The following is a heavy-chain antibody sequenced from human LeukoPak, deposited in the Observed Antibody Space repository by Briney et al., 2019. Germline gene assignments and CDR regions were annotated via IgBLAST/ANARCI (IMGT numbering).Heavy chain of an antibody. CDR2: IYYSGST. CDR1: GGSISSYY. D-gene: IGHD5-18*01. Sequence: SETLPLTCTVSGGSISSYYWSWIRQPPGKGLEWIGYIYYSGSTNYNPSLKSRVTISVDTSKNQFSLKLSSVTAADTAVYYCARHGGTSYGYSYYYGMDVWGQGTTVTVSS. CDR3: ARHGGTSYGYSYYYGMDV. J-gene: IGHJ6*02. V-gene: IGHV4-59*08.